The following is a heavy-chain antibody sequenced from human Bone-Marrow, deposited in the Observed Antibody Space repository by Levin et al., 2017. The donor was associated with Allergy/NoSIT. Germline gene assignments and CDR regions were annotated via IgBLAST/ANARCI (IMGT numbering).Heavy chain of an antibody. V-gene: IGHV1-18*01. Sequence: ASVKVSCKPSGYFFASYGVSWVRQAPGQGLEWLGWISAYNGNTTYAQKVQDRVTLTTDTSTNTAYMELRNLRSDDTGVYYCARRTGRGDYNYYYYGLDVWGQGTTVTVSS. CDR2: ISAYNGNT. D-gene: IGHD1-14*01. CDR1: GYFFASYG. J-gene: IGHJ6*02. CDR3: ARRTGRGDYNYYYYGLDV.